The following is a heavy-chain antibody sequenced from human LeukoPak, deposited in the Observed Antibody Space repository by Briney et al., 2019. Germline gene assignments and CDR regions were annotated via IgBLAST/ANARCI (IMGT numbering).Heavy chain of an antibody. CDR1: GGSISSSSYY. Sequence: SETLSLTCTVSGGSISSSSYYWAWIRQDPERGLEWIGYIYYTGDTYYNPSLESRVIISVDISENQFSVQLSSVTAADTAIYYCARIESVWGSCRLDYWGQGTLVTVSS. CDR3: ARIESVWGSCRLDY. V-gene: IGHV4-31*03. CDR2: IYYTGDT. J-gene: IGHJ4*02. D-gene: IGHD3-16*02.